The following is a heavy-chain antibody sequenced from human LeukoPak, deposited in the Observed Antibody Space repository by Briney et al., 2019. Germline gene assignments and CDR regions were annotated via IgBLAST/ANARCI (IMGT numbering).Heavy chain of an antibody. CDR2: IYYSGST. J-gene: IGHJ5*02. CDR1: GGSISSYY. V-gene: IGHV4-59*08. Sequence: SETLSLTCTVSGGSISSYYWSWIRQPPGKGLEWIGYIYYSGSTNYNPSLKSRVTISVDTSKNQFSLKLSSVTAADTAVYYCARRVVAGRGTNWFDPWGQGTLVTVSS. CDR3: ARRVVAGRGTNWFDP. D-gene: IGHD6-19*01.